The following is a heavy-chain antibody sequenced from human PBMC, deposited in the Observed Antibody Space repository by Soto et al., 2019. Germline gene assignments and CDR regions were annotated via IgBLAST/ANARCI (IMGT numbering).Heavy chain of an antibody. V-gene: IGHV1-69*06. D-gene: IGHD3-3*01. J-gene: IGHJ4*02. Sequence: QVQLVQSGADVKKPGSSVRVSCKASGGTFSTYAINWVRQAPGHGLEWMGVILPIFNKTHYAQNFQGRVTIIADKSTSTSYMELSSLRAEDTAVYYCASDGVQFLYKNYLDTWGQGTLVTVSS. CDR3: ASDGVQFLYKNYLDT. CDR2: ILPIFNKT. CDR1: GGTFSTYA.